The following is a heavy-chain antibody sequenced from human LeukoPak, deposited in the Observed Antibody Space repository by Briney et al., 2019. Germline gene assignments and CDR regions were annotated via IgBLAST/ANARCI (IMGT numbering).Heavy chain of an antibody. D-gene: IGHD6-13*01. J-gene: IGHJ4*02. Sequence: GGSLRLSCAASGFTFSTYAMSWVRQAPGKGLEWVSVISGSGRTTYYADSVKGRFTISRDNSKNTLYVQMNSLRAEDTALYYCAKEASSNWFADYWGQGTLVTVSS. CDR3: AKEASSNWFADY. CDR2: ISGSGRTT. CDR1: GFTFSTYA. V-gene: IGHV3-23*01.